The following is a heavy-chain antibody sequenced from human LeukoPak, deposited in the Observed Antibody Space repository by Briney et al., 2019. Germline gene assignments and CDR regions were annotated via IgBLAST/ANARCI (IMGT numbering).Heavy chain of an antibody. J-gene: IGHJ5*02. CDR1: GYTFTGFY. CDR2: INPNTGGS. CDR3: AREVGYSSSYYGRFDP. D-gene: IGHD6-19*01. Sequence: ASVKVSCKASGYTFTGFYMHWVRQAPGQGLEWMGRINPNTGGSNYAQNFQGRVTMTRDTSISTAYMELRRLKSDETAVYYCAREVGYSSSYYGRFDPWGQGTLVTVSS. V-gene: IGHV1-2*06.